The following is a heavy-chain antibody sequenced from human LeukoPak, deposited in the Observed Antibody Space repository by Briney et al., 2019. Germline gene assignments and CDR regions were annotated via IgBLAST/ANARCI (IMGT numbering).Heavy chain of an antibody. Sequence: SETLSLTCAVYGGSFSGYYWSWIRQPPGKGLEWIGSIYYSGSTYYNPSLKSRVTISVDTSKNQFSLKLSSVTAADTAVYYCASGVWGSYYYWGQGTLVTVSS. V-gene: IGHV4-34*01. D-gene: IGHD3-16*01. CDR1: GGSFSGYY. CDR3: ASGVWGSYYY. CDR2: IYYSGST. J-gene: IGHJ4*02.